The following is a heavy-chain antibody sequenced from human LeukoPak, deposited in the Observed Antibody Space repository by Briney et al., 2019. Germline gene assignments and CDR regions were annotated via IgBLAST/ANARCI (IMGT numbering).Heavy chain of an antibody. J-gene: IGHJ6*02. Sequence: ASVKVSCKASGYTFTSYGISWVRQAPGQGLEWMGWISAYNGNTNYAQKFQGRVTMTTDTSTSTAYMELRSLRSDDTAVYYCARGRCGGDCYSDYYYYGMDVWGQGTTVTVSS. V-gene: IGHV1-18*01. CDR2: ISAYNGNT. CDR1: GYTFTSYG. CDR3: ARGRCGGDCYSDYYYYGMDV. D-gene: IGHD2-21*02.